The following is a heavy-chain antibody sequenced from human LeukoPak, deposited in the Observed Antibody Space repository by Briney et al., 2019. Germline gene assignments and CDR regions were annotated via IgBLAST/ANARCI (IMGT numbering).Heavy chain of an antibody. D-gene: IGHD6-19*01. CDR3: ARAGYNSGWYEY. CDR1: GFTFSTYG. V-gene: IGHV3-33*01. J-gene: IGHJ4*02. CDR2: IWEDGTNI. Sequence: GTSLRLSCAASGFTFSTYGMHWVRQAPGKGLEWVAVIWEDGTNIHYADSVKGRFTISRDNSKNTLYLQMNSLRAEDTAVYYCARAGYNSGWYEYWGQRTLVTVSS.